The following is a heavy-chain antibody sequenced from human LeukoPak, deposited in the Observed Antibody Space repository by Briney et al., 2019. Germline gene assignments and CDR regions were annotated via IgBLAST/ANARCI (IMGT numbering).Heavy chain of an antibody. CDR2: IYYSGST. CDR1: GGSISSGDYY. J-gene: IGHJ5*02. D-gene: IGHD3-9*01. CDR3: ARALRYFDWLPTDNWFDP. V-gene: IGHV4-30-4*01. Sequence: SQTLSLTCTVSGGSISSGDYYWSWIRQPPGKGLEWIGYIYYSGSTYYNPSLKSRVTISVDTSKNQFSLKLSSVTAADTAVYYCARALRYFDWLPTDNWFDPWGQGTLVTVSS.